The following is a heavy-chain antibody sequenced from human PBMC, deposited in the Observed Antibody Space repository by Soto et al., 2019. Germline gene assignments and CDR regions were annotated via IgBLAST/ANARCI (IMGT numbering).Heavy chain of an antibody. Sequence: PGASRTNSCKGSRYTIRNIWIVWVCLKHGKGLEWMGIVYPGDSQTRYSPSFPGQVTISADRSISTAYLQWSSLQASATAPYYCTRPKYSAWTAAFDIWGQGTTVTVSS. CDR3: TRPKYSAWTAAFDI. J-gene: IGHJ3*02. V-gene: IGHV5-51*01. D-gene: IGHD1-26*01. CDR1: RYTIRNIW. CDR2: VYPGDSQT.